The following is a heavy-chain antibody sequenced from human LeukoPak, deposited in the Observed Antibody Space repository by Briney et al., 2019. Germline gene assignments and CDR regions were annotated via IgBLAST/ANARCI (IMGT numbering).Heavy chain of an antibody. CDR3: ARVLLSSGSST. CDR1: GASISGYY. Sequence: NPSETPSLTCSVSGASISGYYYNWIRQPPGKGLEWIGYVYYSGITNFNPSLKSRVTMSVDTSKNQFSLKVSSVTAAATAVCYCARVLLSSGSSTWGQGTLVTVSS. V-gene: IGHV4-59*01. J-gene: IGHJ5*02. D-gene: IGHD3-22*01. CDR2: VYYSGIT.